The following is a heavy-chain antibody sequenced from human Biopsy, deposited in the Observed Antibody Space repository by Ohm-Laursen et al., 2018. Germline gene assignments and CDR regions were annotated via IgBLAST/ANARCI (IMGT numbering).Heavy chain of an antibody. Sequence: SVKVSCKASGYTFISYDIDWVRQARGQRLEWIGWIVVGSGHTNYAQKFQERVTITRDMSTSTAYMELTSLRSEDTAVYYCAATSTLYYYYYAMDVWDQGTTITVSS. CDR1: GYTFISYD. J-gene: IGHJ6*02. CDR3: AATSTLYYYYYAMDV. CDR2: IVVGSGHT. V-gene: IGHV1-58*02.